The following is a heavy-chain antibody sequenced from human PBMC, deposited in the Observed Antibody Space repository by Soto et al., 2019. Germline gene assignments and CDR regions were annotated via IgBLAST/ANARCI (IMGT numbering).Heavy chain of an antibody. Sequence: SLRLSCAGSGFTFSNYWMNWVRQTPGKGLEWVANIKQDGSAKNYVESVKGRFTISRDNAKNLVYLQTNSLRAEDTAVYYCAGGTGWVHDYWGQGTLVTVSS. J-gene: IGHJ4*02. CDR3: AGGTGWVHDY. CDR2: IKQDGSAK. D-gene: IGHD1-1*01. CDR1: GFTFSNYW. V-gene: IGHV3-7*04.